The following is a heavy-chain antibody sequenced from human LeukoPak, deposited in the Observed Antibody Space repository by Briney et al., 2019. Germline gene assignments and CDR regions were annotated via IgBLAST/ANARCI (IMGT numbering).Heavy chain of an antibody. D-gene: IGHD3-16*01. J-gene: IGHJ5*02. CDR1: GGSISSYY. CDR3: ARGGGRWFDP. CDR2: IYYSGST. V-gene: IGHV4-59*08. Sequence: PSETLSLTCTVSGGSISSYYWSWIRQPPGKGLEWIGYIYYSGSTNYNPSLKSRVTISVDTSKNQFSLKLSSVTAADTAVYYCARGGGRWFDPWGQGTLVTVSS.